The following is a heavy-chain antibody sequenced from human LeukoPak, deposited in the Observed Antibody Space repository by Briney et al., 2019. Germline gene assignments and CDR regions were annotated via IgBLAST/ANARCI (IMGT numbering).Heavy chain of an antibody. CDR2: ISGSGGSA. V-gene: IGHV3-23*01. J-gene: IGHJ3*02. D-gene: IGHD6-13*01. Sequence: GGSLRLSCAASGFTFSSYAMSWVRQAPGKGLEWVSAISGSGGSAYYADSVKGRFTISRDNSKNTLYLQMNSLRAEDTAVYYCAKDLQQLVRSDAFDIWGQGTMVTVSS. CDR1: GFTFSSYA. CDR3: AKDLQQLVRSDAFDI.